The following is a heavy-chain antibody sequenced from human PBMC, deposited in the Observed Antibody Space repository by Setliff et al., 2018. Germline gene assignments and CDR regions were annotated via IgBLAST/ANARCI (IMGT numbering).Heavy chain of an antibody. CDR3: VKEDDSSGYYYRYCDY. CDR2: IWYDGSNK. CDR1: GFTFSSYA. Sequence: GGSLRLSCAASGFTFSSYAMSWVRQAPGKGLEWVAVIWYDGSNKYYADSVKGRFTISRDNSKNTLDLQMNSLRAEDTAVYYCVKEDDSSGYYYRYCDYWGQGTLVTVS. V-gene: IGHV3-33*06. J-gene: IGHJ4*02. D-gene: IGHD3-22*01.